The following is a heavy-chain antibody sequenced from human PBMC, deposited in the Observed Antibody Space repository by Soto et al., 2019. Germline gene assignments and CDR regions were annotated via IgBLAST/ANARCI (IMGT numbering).Heavy chain of an antibody. CDR3: AYGKTGTTIAYAFAI. D-gene: IGHD1-7*01. CDR1: GGTFSSYA. CDR2: IISIFGTA. J-gene: IGHJ3*02. Sequence: QVQLVQSGAEVKKPGSSVKVSCKASGGTFSSYAITWVRQAPGQGLEWMGGIISIFGTANYAQKFQGRVTITADESTSTAYVELSSLRSADTAVYYCAYGKTGTTIAYAFAIWGQGTMVTVSS. V-gene: IGHV1-69*12.